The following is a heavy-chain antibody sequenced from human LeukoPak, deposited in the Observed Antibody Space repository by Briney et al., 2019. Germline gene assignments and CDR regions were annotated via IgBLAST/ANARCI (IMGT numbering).Heavy chain of an antibody. Sequence: GGSLRLSCAASGFTVSSNYMSWVRRAPGKGLEWVSVIYSGGSTYYADSVKGRFTISRDNSKNTLYLQMNSLRAEDTAVYYCARSVYSSGWPFDYWGQGTLVTVSS. CDR2: IYSGGST. CDR3: ARSVYSSGWPFDY. V-gene: IGHV3-66*01. D-gene: IGHD6-19*01. J-gene: IGHJ4*02. CDR1: GFTVSSNY.